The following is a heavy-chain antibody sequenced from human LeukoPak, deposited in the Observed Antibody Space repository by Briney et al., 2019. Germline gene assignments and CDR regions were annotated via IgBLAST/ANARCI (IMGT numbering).Heavy chain of an antibody. CDR1: GYTFTSYG. Sequence: ASVKVSCKASGYTFTSYGISWVRQAPGQGLEWMGWISAYNGNTNYAQKLQGRVTMTTDTSTSTAYMELRSLRSDDTAVYYCARGGVYGDYKTPYYFDYWGQGTLVTVSS. CDR2: ISAYNGNT. J-gene: IGHJ4*02. D-gene: IGHD4-17*01. V-gene: IGHV1-18*01. CDR3: ARGGVYGDYKTPYYFDY.